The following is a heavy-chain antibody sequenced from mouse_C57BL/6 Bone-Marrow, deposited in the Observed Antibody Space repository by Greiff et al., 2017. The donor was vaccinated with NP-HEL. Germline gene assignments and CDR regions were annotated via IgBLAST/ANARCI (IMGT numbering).Heavy chain of an antibody. CDR3: ARHGDYFGSSYGYFDV. J-gene: IGHJ1*03. CDR2: FYPGSGSI. CDR1: GYTFTEYT. V-gene: IGHV1-62-2*01. D-gene: IGHD1-1*01. Sequence: QVQLKQSGAELVKPGASVKLSCKASGYTFTEYTIHWVKQRSGQGLEWIGWFYPGSGSIKYNEKFKDKATLTADKSYSTVYMDLSRLTSEDSAVYFCARHGDYFGSSYGYFDVWGTGTTVTVSS.